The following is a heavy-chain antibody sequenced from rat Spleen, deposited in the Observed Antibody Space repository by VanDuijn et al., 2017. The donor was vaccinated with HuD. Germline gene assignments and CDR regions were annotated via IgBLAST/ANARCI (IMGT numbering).Heavy chain of an antibody. CDR1: GFTFSDYY. J-gene: IGHJ2*01. CDR2: ISYDGSST. V-gene: IGHV5-29*01. CDR3: ARLRHLFDY. D-gene: IGHD3-2*01. Sequence: EVQLVESDGGLVQPGRSLKLSCAASGFTFSDYYMAWVRQAPTKGLEWVATISYDGSSTYYRDSVKGRFTISRDNAKSTLYLQMDSMRSEDTATYYCARLRHLFDYWGQGVMVTVSS.